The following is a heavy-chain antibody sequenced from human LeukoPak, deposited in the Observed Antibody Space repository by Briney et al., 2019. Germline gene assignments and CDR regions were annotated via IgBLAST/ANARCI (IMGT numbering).Heavy chain of an antibody. D-gene: IGHD2-8*02. Sequence: SQTLSLTCAISGDSVSSNGAAWNWIRQSPSRGLEWLGRTYYRSKWYNDYAVSVKSRITINPDTSKNQFSLQLNSVTPEDTAVYYCARDTSLPRGFTGWFDPWGQGTLVTVSS. CDR3: ARDTSLPRGFTGWFDP. CDR2: TYYRSKWYN. J-gene: IGHJ5*02. CDR1: GDSVSSNGAA. V-gene: IGHV6-1*01.